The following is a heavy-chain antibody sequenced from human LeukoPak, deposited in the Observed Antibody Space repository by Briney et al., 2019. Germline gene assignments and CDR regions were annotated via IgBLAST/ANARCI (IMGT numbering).Heavy chain of an antibody. D-gene: IGHD2-2*01. CDR3: ARGDCSSTSCPRDY. CDR2: IIPIFGTA. V-gene: IGHV1-69*01. CDR1: GYTFTGYS. J-gene: IGHJ4*02. Sequence: GASVKVSCKASGYTFTGYSMHWVRLAPGQGLEWMGGIIPIFGTANYAQKFQGRVTITADESTSTAYMELSSLRSEDTAVYYCARGDCSSTSCPRDYWGQGTLVTVSS.